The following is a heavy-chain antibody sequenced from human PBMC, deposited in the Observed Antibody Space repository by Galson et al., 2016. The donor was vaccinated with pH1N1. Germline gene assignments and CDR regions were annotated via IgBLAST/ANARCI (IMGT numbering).Heavy chain of an antibody. V-gene: IGHV3-23*01. D-gene: IGHD3-22*01. CDR1: GFTFSYHA. J-gene: IGHJ3*02. Sequence: SLRLSCAASGFTFSYHAMTWVRQAPGKGLEWVSGISGLGVKTYYADSVRGRFIISRDNSKNTLSLHGNSLRAEDTAVYYCARVVNYYDSSGDDAVDIWGQGTVVTVSS. CDR2: ISGLGVKT. CDR3: ARVVNYYDSSGDDAVDI.